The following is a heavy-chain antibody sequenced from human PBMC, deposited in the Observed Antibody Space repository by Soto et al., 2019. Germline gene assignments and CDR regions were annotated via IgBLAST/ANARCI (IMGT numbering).Heavy chain of an antibody. CDR1: GFTFSSYG. CDR2: ISYDGSNK. D-gene: IGHD3-3*01. V-gene: IGHV3-30*18. CDR3: AKDRSDFWSGYSLFDY. Sequence: QVQLVESGGGVVQPGRSLRLSCAASGFTFSSYGMHWVRQAPGKGLEWVAVISYDGSNKYYADSVKGRFTISRDNSKNTLYLQMNSLRAEDTAVYYCAKDRSDFWSGYSLFDYWGQGTLVTVSS. J-gene: IGHJ4*02.